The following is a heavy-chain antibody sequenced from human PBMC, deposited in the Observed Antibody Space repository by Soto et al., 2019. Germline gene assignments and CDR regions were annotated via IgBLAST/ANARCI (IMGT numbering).Heavy chain of an antibody. Sequence: PGGSLRLSCAASGFTFSSYGMHWVRQAPGKGLEWVAVIWYDGSNKYYADSVKGRFTISRDNSKNTLYLQMNSLRAEDTAVYYCARDLLGDSSGYLHWGQGTMVTVSS. CDR2: IWYDGSNK. CDR3: ARDLLGDSSGYLH. D-gene: IGHD3-22*01. V-gene: IGHV3-33*01. CDR1: GFTFSSYG. J-gene: IGHJ3*01.